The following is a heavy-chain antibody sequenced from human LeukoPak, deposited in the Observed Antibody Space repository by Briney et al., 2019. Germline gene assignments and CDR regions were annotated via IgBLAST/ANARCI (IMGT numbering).Heavy chain of an antibody. CDR3: AKDVGEYWPAATPFDY. J-gene: IGHJ4*02. Sequence: GGSLRLSCAASGFTFSSYAMSWVRQAPGKGLEWVSAISGSGGSTYYADSVKGRFTISRDNSKNTLYLQMNSLRAEDTAVYYCAKDVGEYWPAATPFDYWGQGTLVTVSS. CDR1: GFTFSSYA. V-gene: IGHV3-23*01. CDR2: ISGSGGST. D-gene: IGHD2-2*01.